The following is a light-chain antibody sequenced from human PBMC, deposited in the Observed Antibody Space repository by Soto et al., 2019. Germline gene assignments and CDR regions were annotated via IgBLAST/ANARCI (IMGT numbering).Light chain of an antibody. CDR3: QQSYSIPLT. V-gene: IGKV1-39*01. CDR2: AAS. Sequence: DIQMTQSPSSLSASVGDRVTITCRASQSISSYLNWYQQKPGKAPKLLIYAASSLQSGVPSRFSGSGSGTDFTLTISSLKPGDFETYYCQQSYSIPLTFGGGTKVDIK. CDR1: QSISSY. J-gene: IGKJ4*01.